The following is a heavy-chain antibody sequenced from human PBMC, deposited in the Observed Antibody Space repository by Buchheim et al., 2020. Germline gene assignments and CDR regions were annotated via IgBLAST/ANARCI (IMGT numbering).Heavy chain of an antibody. V-gene: IGHV4-59*08. CDR1: GGSISGYY. CDR2: IFYSGST. Sequence: QVQLQESGPGLVKPSETLSLTCTVSGGSISGYYWTWMRQPPGRGLEWLGYIFYSGSTTYNPSLKSRVTISVDTSKNQFSLRLSSVTAADTAIYYCARLNVLTGYYGFDYWGQG. D-gene: IGHD3-9*01. J-gene: IGHJ4*02. CDR3: ARLNVLTGYYGFDY.